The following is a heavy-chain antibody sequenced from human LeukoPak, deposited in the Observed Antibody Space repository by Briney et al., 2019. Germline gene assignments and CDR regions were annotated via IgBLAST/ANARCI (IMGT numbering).Heavy chain of an antibody. Sequence: SQTLSLTCTVSGGSISSDSYYWSWIRQPAGKGLEWIGRIYTSGSTNYNPSLESRVTISVDTSKSQFSLKLSSVTAADTAVYYCARGAGSSTSLGEYYFDYWGQGTLVTVSS. CDR2: IYTSGST. V-gene: IGHV4-61*02. J-gene: IGHJ4*02. D-gene: IGHD2-2*01. CDR3: ARGAGSSTSLGEYYFDY. CDR1: GGSISSDSYY.